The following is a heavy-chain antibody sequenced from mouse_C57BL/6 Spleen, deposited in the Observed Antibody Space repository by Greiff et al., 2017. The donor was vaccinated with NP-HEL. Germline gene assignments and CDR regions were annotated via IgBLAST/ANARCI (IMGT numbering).Heavy chain of an antibody. J-gene: IGHJ3*01. V-gene: IGHV1-22*01. CDR3: ARSPLYYGSSYVAWFAY. D-gene: IGHD1-1*01. Sequence: EVQLQQSGPELVKPGASVKMSCKASGYTFTDYNMHWVKQSHGKSLEWIGYINPNNGGTSYNQKFKGKATLTVNKSSSTAYMELRSLTSEYSAVYYCARSPLYYGSSYVAWFAYWGQGTLVTVSA. CDR2: INPNNGGT. CDR1: GYTFTDYN.